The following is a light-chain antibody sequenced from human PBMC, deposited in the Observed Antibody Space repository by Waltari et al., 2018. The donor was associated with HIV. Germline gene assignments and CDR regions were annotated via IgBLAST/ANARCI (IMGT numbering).Light chain of an antibody. CDR3: QQYYSYSWT. CDR2: AAS. V-gene: IGKV1-8*01. J-gene: IGKJ1*01. Sequence: AIRMTQSPSSFSASTGDRVTITCRASQGISSYLAWYQQKPGKAPKLLIYAASTLQSGVPSRFIGSGSGTVFTLTISCLQSEDFATYYCQQYYSYSWTFGQGTKVEIK. CDR1: QGISSY.